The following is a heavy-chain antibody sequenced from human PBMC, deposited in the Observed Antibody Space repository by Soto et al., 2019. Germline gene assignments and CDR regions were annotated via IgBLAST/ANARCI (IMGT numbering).Heavy chain of an antibody. Sequence: QVQLVQSGAEVEKPGASVKVSCKASGYTFTNYAVHWVRQAPGQRLEWTGWINAGNGNTRYSQKFQGRVTITRDTSARTAYMELSSLRSEDTAVYYCARGHLAVVPVASWYFYMDVWGKGTTVTVSS. J-gene: IGHJ6*03. V-gene: IGHV1-3*01. CDR1: GYTFTNYA. D-gene: IGHD2-2*01. CDR2: INAGNGNT. CDR3: ARGHLAVVPVASWYFYMDV.